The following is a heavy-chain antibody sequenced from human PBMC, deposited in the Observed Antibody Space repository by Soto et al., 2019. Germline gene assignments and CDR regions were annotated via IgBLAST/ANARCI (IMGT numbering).Heavy chain of an antibody. V-gene: IGHV1-69*01. CDR2: IIPIFGTA. CDR1: GGTFSSYA. Sequence: QVQLVQSGAEVKKPGSSVKVSCKASGGTFSSYAISWVREAPGQGLEWMGGIIPIFGTANYAQKFQGRVTITADESTSTAYMELSSLRSEDTAVYYCARVTVATLWDQYYFDYWGQGTLVTVSS. D-gene: IGHD5-12*01. J-gene: IGHJ4*02. CDR3: ARVTVATLWDQYYFDY.